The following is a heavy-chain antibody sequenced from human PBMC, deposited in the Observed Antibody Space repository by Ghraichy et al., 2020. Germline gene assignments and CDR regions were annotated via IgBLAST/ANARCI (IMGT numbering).Heavy chain of an antibody. CDR1: GFTFSGSA. V-gene: IGHV3-73*01. J-gene: IGHJ3*02. D-gene: IGHD1-1*01. Sequence: GESLNISCAASGFTFSGSAMHWVRQASGKGLELVGRIRSKANSYATAYAASVKGRFTISRDDSKNTAYLQMNSLKTEDTAVYYCTSTGDHAFDIWGQGTMVTVSS. CDR3: TSTGDHAFDI. CDR2: IRSKANSYAT.